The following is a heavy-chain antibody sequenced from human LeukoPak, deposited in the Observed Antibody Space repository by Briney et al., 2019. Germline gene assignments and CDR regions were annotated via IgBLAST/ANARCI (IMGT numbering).Heavy chain of an antibody. CDR2: ISGSGDST. D-gene: IGHD5-12*01. CDR1: GFTFSSFA. V-gene: IGHV3-23*01. Sequence: PGGSLRLSCAASGFTFSSFALSWVRQAPGKGLEWVSSISGSGDSTYYMESVKGRFTISRDNSENTLYLQMNSLRADDTAVYYCARDIGYSGYDFEGYGMDVWGQGTTVTVSS. CDR3: ARDIGYSGYDFEGYGMDV. J-gene: IGHJ6*02.